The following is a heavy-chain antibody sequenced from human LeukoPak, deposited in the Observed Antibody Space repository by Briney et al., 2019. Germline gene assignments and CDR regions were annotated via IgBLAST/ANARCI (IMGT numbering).Heavy chain of an antibody. CDR1: GGTFSSYA. CDR3: ARVSVYCSSTSCHSDYYFDY. D-gene: IGHD2-2*01. V-gene: IGHV1-69*13. J-gene: IGHJ4*02. Sequence: SGKVCCKASGGTFSSYAISWVRQAPGQGIEWMGGIIPILGTANYAQKFQGRVTITADESTSTAYMELSSLRSEDTAVYYCARVSVYCSSTSCHSDYYFDYWGQGTLVTVSS. CDR2: IIPILGTA.